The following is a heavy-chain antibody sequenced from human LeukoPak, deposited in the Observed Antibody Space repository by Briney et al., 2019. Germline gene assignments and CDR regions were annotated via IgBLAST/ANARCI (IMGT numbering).Heavy chain of an antibody. V-gene: IGHV3-48*02. CDR1: GFTFSSYS. D-gene: IGHD3-10*01. J-gene: IGHJ5*02. CDR2: ISSSGSPI. CDR3: ARDYHSGSYYMGENWFDP. Sequence: GGSLRLSCAASGFTFSSYSMNWVRQAPGKGLEWFSYISSSGSPIYYADSVKGRFTISRDNAKNSLYLQMNSLRDADTAVYYCARDYHSGSYYMGENWFDPWGQGTLVTVSS.